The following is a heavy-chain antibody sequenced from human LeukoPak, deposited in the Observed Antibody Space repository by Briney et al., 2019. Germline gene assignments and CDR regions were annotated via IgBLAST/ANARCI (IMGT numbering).Heavy chain of an antibody. J-gene: IGHJ5*02. CDR1: GFTVSSNY. D-gene: IGHD3-22*01. CDR2: IYSGGST. V-gene: IGHV3-53*01. CDR3: ARERYYYDSSGYPRNYNWFDP. Sequence: GGSLRLSCAASGFTVSSNYMSWVRLAPGKGLEWVSVIYSGGSTYYADSVKGRFTISRDNSRNTLYLQMNSLRAEDTAVYYCARERYYYDSSGYPRNYNWFDPWGQGTLVTVSS.